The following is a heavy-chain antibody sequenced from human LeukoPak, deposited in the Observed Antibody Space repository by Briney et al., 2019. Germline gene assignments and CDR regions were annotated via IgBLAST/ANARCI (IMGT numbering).Heavy chain of an antibody. CDR1: GASISSYY. V-gene: IGHV4-59*01. Sequence: SETLSLTCTVAGASISSYYWSWIRQPPGKGLEWLGYIYYSGSTNYNPSLKSRVTISVDTSKNQFSLKLSSVTAADTAVYYCARGRTITMVRGIPPGDWFDPWGQGTLVTVSS. J-gene: IGHJ5*02. CDR2: IYYSGST. CDR3: ARGRTITMVRGIPPGDWFDP. D-gene: IGHD3-10*01.